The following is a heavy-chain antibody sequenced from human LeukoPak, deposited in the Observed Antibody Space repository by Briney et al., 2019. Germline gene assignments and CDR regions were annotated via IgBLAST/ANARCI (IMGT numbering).Heavy chain of an antibody. CDR1: GFTFSSYW. D-gene: IGHD3-22*01. V-gene: IGHV3-7*01. CDR3: ARESYDSSGLDYYYYGMDV. Sequence: SGGSLRLSCAASGFTFSSYWMSWVRQAPGKGLEWVANIKQDGSEKYYVDSVKGRFTISRDNAKNSLYLQMNSLRAEDTAVYYCARESYDSSGLDYYYYGMDVWGQGTTVTVSS. CDR2: IKQDGSEK. J-gene: IGHJ6*02.